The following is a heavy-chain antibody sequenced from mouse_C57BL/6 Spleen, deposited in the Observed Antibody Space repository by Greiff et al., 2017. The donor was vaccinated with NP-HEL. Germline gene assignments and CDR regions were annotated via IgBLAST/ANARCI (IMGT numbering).Heavy chain of an antibody. CDR1: GYAFTNYL. J-gene: IGHJ1*03. V-gene: IGHV1-54*01. D-gene: IGHD1-1*01. Sequence: VQLQQSGAELVRPGTSVKVSCKASGYAFTNYLIEWVKQRPGQGLEWIGVINPGSGGTNYNEKFKGKATMTADKSTSTAYMQLSSLTSEDSAVYFCASEGYGKRYFDGWGTGTTVSVSS. CDR2: INPGSGGT. CDR3: ASEGYGKRYFDG.